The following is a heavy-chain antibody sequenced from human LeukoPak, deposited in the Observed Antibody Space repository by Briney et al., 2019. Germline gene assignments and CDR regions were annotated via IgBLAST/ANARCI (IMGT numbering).Heavy chain of an antibody. CDR2: IYHSGST. CDR1: GGSISSGGYS. V-gene: IGHV4-30-2*01. Sequence: SETLSLTCAVSGGSISSGGYSWSWIRQPPGKGLEWIGYIYHSGSTYYNPSLKSRVTISVDKSKNQFSLKLSSVTAADTAVYYCARGCTNGVCYVDYWGQGTLVTVSS. J-gene: IGHJ4*02. D-gene: IGHD2-8*01. CDR3: ARGCTNGVCYVDY.